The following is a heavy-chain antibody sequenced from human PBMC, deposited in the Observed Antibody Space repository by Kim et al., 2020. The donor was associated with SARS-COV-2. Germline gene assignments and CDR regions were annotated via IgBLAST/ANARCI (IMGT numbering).Heavy chain of an antibody. V-gene: IGHV3-73*01. CDR2: AA. J-gene: IGHJ4*02. Sequence: AAAYSACVKGRFAISRDDSTNTAYLQMSSLKTEDTAVYYCARSGNGYNDYWGQGTLVTISS. CDR3: ARSGNGYNDY. D-gene: IGHD6-25*01.